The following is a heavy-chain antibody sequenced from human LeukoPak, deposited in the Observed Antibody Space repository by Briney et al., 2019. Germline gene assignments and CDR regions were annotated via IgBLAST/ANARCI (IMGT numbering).Heavy chain of an antibody. CDR1: GGSFTNYY. J-gene: IGHJ4*02. V-gene: IGHV4-34*01. CDR2: ITHSGST. CDR3: ARRTFEDYVVGRDRRYPLYYFDY. D-gene: IGHD3-16*01. Sequence: SETLSLTCAVYGGSFTNYYWSWIRQPPGKGLEWIGEITHSGSTAYNPSLRSLVTISVDTSKNQFPLKLSSVTAADTAVYYVARRTFEDYVVGRDRRYPLYYFDYWGQGTLVTVSS.